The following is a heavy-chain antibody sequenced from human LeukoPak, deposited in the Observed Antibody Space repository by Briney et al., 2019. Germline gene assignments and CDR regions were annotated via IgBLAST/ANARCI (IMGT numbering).Heavy chain of an antibody. CDR2: IYTSGST. V-gene: IGHV4-61*02. Sequence: SQTLSLTCTVSGGSISSGSYYWSWIRQPAGKGLEWIGRIYTSGSTNYNPSLKSRVTISVDTSKNQFSLKLSSVTAADTAVYYCGAEAYYDFWSGYPFDYWGQGTLVTVSS. CDR3: GAEAYYDFWSGYPFDY. J-gene: IGHJ4*02. D-gene: IGHD3-3*01. CDR1: GGSISSGSYY.